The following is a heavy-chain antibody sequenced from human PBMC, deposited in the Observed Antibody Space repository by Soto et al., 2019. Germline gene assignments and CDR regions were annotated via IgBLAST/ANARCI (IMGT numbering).Heavy chain of an antibody. CDR2: IYYSGSI. J-gene: IGHJ5*02. CDR3: ARQSSGWYNWFDP. D-gene: IGHD6-19*01. CDR1: GGSISSSSYY. V-gene: IGHV4-39*01. Sequence: QLQLQESGPGLVKPSETLSLTCSVSGGSISSSSYYWGWIRQPPGKGLEWIGSIYYSGSIDYNPAPKGRVTISVDTSTNQFSLKLSSVTAAETAVYYCARQSSGWYNWFDPWGQGTLVTVSS.